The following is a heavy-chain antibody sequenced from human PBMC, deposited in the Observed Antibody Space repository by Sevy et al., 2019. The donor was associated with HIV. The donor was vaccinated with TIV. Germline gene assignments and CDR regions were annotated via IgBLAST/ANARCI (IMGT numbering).Heavy chain of an antibody. CDR1: GGTFSTHG. Sequence: ASVKVSCKASGGTFSTHGISWVRQAPGQGLEWMGGIIPIFGTTNYPQNFQSRVTITADGSTNTDYMDLSSLTSEDTAVYYCGRFTIFGVELGSYAMDVWGQGTTVTVSS. D-gene: IGHD3-3*01. CDR2: IIPIFGTT. V-gene: IGHV1-69*13. J-gene: IGHJ6*02. CDR3: GRFTIFGVELGSYAMDV.